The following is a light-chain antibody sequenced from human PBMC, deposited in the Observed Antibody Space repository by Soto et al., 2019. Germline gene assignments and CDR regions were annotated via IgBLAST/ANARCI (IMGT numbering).Light chain of an antibody. V-gene: IGKV3-20*01. CDR1: QRVSSSY. CDR3: QHYGSSPPYT. J-gene: IGKJ2*01. Sequence: EIVLTQSPGTLSLSPGERATLSCRASQRVSSSYLAWYRQKPGQAPRLLIYGASSRATGIPDRFSGSGSGTDFTLSITRLEPADFAVYFCQHYGSSPPYTFGQGTRLAIK. CDR2: GAS.